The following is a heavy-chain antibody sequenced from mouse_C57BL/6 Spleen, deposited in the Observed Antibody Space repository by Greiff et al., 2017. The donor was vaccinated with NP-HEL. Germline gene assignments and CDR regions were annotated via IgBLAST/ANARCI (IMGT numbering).Heavy chain of an antibody. Sequence: QVQLQQSGPGLVLPSQSLTITCTVSGFSLTSYGVHWVRQSPGKGLEWLGVIWSGGSTDYNAAFISRLSISQDNSKCQVVFQMNRLQAHDTALNSCARMPDYYGSSSDYFDYWGQGTTLTVSS. J-gene: IGHJ2*01. CDR2: IWSGGST. D-gene: IGHD1-1*01. CDR1: GFSLTSYG. CDR3: ARMPDYYGSSSDYFDY. V-gene: IGHV2-2*01.